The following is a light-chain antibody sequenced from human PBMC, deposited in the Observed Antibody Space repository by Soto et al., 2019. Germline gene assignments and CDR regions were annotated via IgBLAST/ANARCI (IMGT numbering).Light chain of an antibody. J-gene: IGKJ3*01. CDR3: QQINSYPLIN. CDR2: AAS. CDR1: QGVSSY. V-gene: IGKV1-9*01. Sequence: DIPLSQFPSLLAASVGDRVTITCRASQGVSSYLAWCQQKPGKAPKLLIYAASTLQSGVPSRFSGSGSGTECALTISSLQPEDFATYYCQQINSYPLINFGPGTKVDIK.